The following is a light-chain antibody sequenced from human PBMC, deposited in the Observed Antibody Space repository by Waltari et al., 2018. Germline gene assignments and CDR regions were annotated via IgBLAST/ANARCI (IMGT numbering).Light chain of an antibody. J-gene: IGLJ6*01. CDR3: CSYTASGTFL. V-gene: IGLV2-14*01. CDR2: GVS. Sequence: QSAPTQPPSVSGSPGQSVTISCTGTSSDVGGYNYVSWYQQHPGKAPKLMIYGVSNRPSGVSDRFSGSKSGNTASLTISGLQAEDEAHYDCCSYTASGTFLFGSGTQLTVL. CDR1: SSDVGGYNY.